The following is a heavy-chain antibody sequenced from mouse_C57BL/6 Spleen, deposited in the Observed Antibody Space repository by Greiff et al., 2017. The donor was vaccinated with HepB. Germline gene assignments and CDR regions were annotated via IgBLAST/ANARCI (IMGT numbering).Heavy chain of an antibody. V-gene: IGHV1-76*01. CDR1: GYTFTDYY. Sequence: QVQLQQSGAELVRPGASVKLSCKASGYTFTDYYINWVKQRPGQGLEWIARIYPGSGNTYYNEKFKGKATLTAEKSSSTAYMQLSSLTSEDSAVYFCARGSGNPYYYAMDYWGQGTSVTVSS. D-gene: IGHD1-3*01. J-gene: IGHJ4*01. CDR3: ARGSGNPYYYAMDY. CDR2: IYPGSGNT.